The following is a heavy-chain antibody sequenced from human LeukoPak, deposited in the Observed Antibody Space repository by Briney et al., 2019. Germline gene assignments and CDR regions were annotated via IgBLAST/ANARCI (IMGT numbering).Heavy chain of an antibody. Sequence: PGGSLRLSCAASGFTFSNYGMHWVRQAPGKGVEWVAVLSYDGINKYYADSVKGRFTISRDNSKNTLYLQMNSLRAEDTAIYYCASTVDTPMVTIDYWGQGTLVTVSS. V-gene: IGHV3-30-3*01. CDR3: ASTVDTPMVTIDY. D-gene: IGHD5-18*01. CDR2: LSYDGINK. CDR1: GFTFSNYG. J-gene: IGHJ4*02.